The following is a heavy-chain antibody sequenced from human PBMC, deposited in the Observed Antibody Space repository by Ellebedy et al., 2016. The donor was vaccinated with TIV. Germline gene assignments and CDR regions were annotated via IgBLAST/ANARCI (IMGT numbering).Heavy chain of an antibody. V-gene: IGHV5-10-1*01. D-gene: IGHD6-13*01. CDR1: GYSFTSYW. J-gene: IGHJ5*02. CDR2: LDPSDSYT. Sequence: PGGSLRLSCKGSGYSFTSYWISWVRQMPGKGLEWMGRLDPSDSYTNYSPSFQGHVTISADKSISTAYLQWSSLKASDTAMYYCARDGYKIAAAGTRWFDPWGQGTLVTVSS. CDR3: ARDGYKIAAAGTRWFDP.